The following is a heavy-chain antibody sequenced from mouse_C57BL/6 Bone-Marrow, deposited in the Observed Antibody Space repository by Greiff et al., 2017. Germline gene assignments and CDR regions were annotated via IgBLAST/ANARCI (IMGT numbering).Heavy chain of an antibody. CDR2: IHTTSGST. V-gene: IGHV1-64*01. D-gene: IGHD1-1*01. CDR3: EKGTVGAMDY. J-gene: IGHJ4*01. CDR1: GYTFTSYW. Sequence: VQLQQPGAELVKPGASVKLSCKASGYTFTSYWMHWVKQRPGQGLEWIGMIHTTSGSTTYNEKFTSKATLPVDKSSSTAYMQHSSLTSEDSAVYDGEKGTVGAMDYWGQGTSGTVSS.